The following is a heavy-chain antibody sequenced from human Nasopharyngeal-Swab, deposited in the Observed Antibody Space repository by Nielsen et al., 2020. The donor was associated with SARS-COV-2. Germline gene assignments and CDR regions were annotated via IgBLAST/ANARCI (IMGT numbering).Heavy chain of an antibody. V-gene: IGHV1-2*06. CDR1: GKTFNAYF. D-gene: IGHD3-16*01. Sequence: ASVKVSCKASGKTFNAYFLHWPRQAPGQGLEWIGRISPNSGATDYAQKFKGRVNETRDTSTSVVYMELRGLTSDDSAMYFCATDTGRSYAFWSWGQGALVTVSS. J-gene: IGHJ4*02. CDR3: ATDTGRSYAFWS. CDR2: ISPNSGAT.